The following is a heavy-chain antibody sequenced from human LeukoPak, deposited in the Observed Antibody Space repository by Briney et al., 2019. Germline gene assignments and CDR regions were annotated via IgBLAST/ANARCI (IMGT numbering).Heavy chain of an antibody. J-gene: IGHJ4*02. D-gene: IGHD3-22*01. CDR3: ASGFNYYDSSGYPFDY. V-gene: IGHV1-69*13. Sequence: SVKVSCKASGGTFSSYAISWVRQAPGQGLEWMGGIIPIFGTANYAQKFQGRVTITADESTSTAYMELSSLRSEDTAVYYCASGFNYYDSSGYPFDYWGQGTLVTVSS. CDR2: IIPIFGTA. CDR1: GGTFSSYA.